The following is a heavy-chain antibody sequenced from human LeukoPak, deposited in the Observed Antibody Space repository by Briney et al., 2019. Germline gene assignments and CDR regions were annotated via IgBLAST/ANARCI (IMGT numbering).Heavy chain of an antibody. J-gene: IGHJ4*02. D-gene: IGHD6-13*01. V-gene: IGHV4-59*08. CDR3: ARLRSGYSSTFYYFDY. CDR1: GGSLRTYY. CDR2: IYHSGST. Sequence: SETLSLTCTVSGGSLRTYYWTWIRQPPGKGLEWIGNIYHSGSTSYNSSLKSRVTISVDTSKNQFSLKLSSVTAADTAVYYCARLRSGYSSTFYYFDYWGQGTLVTVSS.